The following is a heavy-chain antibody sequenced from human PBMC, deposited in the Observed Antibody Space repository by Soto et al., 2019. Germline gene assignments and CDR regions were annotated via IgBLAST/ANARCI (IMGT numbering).Heavy chain of an antibody. CDR3: AREEGASRY. Sequence: LSLTCTGSGGSISSYYWSWIRQPPGKGLEWIAYIYYSGSTDYNPSLKSRVTISVDTSKNQFSLKLSSVTAADTAVYYCAREEGASRYSGPGTLLTVSS. CDR1: GGSISSYY. J-gene: IGHJ4*02. D-gene: IGHD1-26*01. CDR2: IYYSGST. V-gene: IGHV4-59*01.